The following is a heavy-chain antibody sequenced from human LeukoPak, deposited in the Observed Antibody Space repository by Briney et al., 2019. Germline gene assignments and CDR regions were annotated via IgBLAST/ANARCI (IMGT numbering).Heavy chain of an antibody. V-gene: IGHV1-58*01. CDR3: AAIVANAFDI. Sequence: SVKVSCKASGFTFTSSAVQWLRQARGQRLEWIGWIVVGSGNTNYAQKFQERVTITRDMPTSTDYMELSSLRSEDTAVYYCAAIVANAFDIWGQGTMVTVSS. CDR2: IVVGSGNT. J-gene: IGHJ3*02. D-gene: IGHD3-22*01. CDR1: GFTFTSSA.